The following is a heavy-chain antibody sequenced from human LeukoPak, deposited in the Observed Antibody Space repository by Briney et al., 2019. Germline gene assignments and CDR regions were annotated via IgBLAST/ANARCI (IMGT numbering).Heavy chain of an antibody. CDR3: AREDGSGSYYTSGAFDI. Sequence: PETLSLTCAVYGGSFSGYYWSWIRQPPGKGLEWIGEINHSGSTNYNPSLKSRVTISVDTSKNQFSLKLSSVTAADTAVYYCAREDGSGSYYTSGAFDIWGQGTMVTVSS. D-gene: IGHD3-10*01. J-gene: IGHJ3*02. CDR2: INHSGST. CDR1: GGSFSGYY. V-gene: IGHV4-34*01.